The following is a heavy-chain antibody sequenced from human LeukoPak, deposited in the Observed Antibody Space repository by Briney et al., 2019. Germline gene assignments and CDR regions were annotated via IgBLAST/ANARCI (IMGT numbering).Heavy chain of an antibody. CDR2: ISSSSSYI. D-gene: IGHD6-6*01. CDR3: APSSSSAFDY. V-gene: IGHV3-21*01. CDR1: GFTFRSYS. J-gene: IGHJ4*02. Sequence: GGSLRLSCAASGFTFRSYSMNWVRQAPGKGLEWVSSISSSSSYIYYADSVKGRFNISRDNAKNSLYLQMNSLRAEDTAVYYCAPSSSSAFDYWGQGTLVTVSS.